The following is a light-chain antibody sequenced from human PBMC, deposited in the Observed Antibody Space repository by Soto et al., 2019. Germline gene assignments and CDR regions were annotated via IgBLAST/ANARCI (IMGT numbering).Light chain of an antibody. V-gene: IGKV3-15*01. CDR1: QNVISN. J-gene: IGKJ1*01. CDR3: QQYYEWPRGT. Sequence: IVMTQSTGTLSVSPGERATLSCRASQNVISNLAWYQQRPGQAPRLLIYSASTRATGIPARFSGSGSGTEFTLTISSLQSGDAAVYYCQQYYEWPRGTFGQGTKVDI. CDR2: SAS.